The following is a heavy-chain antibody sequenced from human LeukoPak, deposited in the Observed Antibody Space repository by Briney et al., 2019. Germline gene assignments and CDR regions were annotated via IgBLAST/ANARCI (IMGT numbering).Heavy chain of an antibody. D-gene: IGHD2-15*01. Sequence: ASVKVSCKTSGYTFDNYDINWVRQAPGQGLEWMGWINPNSGGTNYAQKFQGRVTMTRDTSISTAYMELSRLRSDDTAVYYCAKVGYCSGGSCNPEYFQHWGQGTLVTVSS. J-gene: IGHJ1*01. CDR1: GYTFDNYD. CDR2: INPNSGGT. CDR3: AKVGYCSGGSCNPEYFQH. V-gene: IGHV1-2*02.